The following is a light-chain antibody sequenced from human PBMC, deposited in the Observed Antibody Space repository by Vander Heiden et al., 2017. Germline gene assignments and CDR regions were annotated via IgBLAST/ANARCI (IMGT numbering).Light chain of an antibody. V-gene: IGKV1-5*03. CDR1: QSISSW. J-gene: IGKJ1*01. Sequence: DIQMTQSPSTLSASVGDRVPLPYRASQSISSWLAWYQQKPGKAPKLLIYKASSLESGVPSRFSGSGSGTEFTLTISSLQPDDFATYYCQQYNSYSWTFGQGTKVEIK. CDR3: QQYNSYSWT. CDR2: KAS.